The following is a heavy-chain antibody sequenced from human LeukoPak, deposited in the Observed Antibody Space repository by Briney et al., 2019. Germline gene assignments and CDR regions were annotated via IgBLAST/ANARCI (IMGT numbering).Heavy chain of an antibody. D-gene: IGHD3-22*01. CDR2: MYYSGST. Sequence: SQTLSLTCTVSGGSISSGVYYWSWIRQPPGKGLEWIAYMYYSGSTYYNPSLKSRVTMSADTSKNQLSLKLSSVTAADTAVYYCARPYYYDSRIDPWGQGILVTVSS. J-gene: IGHJ5*02. V-gene: IGHV4-30-4*01. CDR3: ARPYYYDSRIDP. CDR1: GGSISSGVYY.